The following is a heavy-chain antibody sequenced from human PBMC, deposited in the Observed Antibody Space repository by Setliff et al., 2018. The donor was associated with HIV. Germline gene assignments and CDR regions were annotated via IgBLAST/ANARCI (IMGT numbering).Heavy chain of an antibody. CDR1: GGFISSYD. Sequence: SETLSLTCSISGGFISSYDCTWIRQAPGKGLEWIGHVYYTGSTNYNPSVKSRVTISVDTSKNQFSLKLSSVTAADTAVYYCARSKTFYDFWGGYYTHGAFKIWGLGTMVTVSS. D-gene: IGHD3-3*01. CDR2: VYYTGST. CDR3: ARSKTFYDFWGGYYTHGAFKI. J-gene: IGHJ3*02. V-gene: IGHV4-59*08.